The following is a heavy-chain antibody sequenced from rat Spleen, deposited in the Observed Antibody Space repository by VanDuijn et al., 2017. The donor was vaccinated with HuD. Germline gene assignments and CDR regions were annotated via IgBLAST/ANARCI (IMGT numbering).Heavy chain of an antibody. D-gene: IGHD1-2*01. J-gene: IGHJ2*01. V-gene: IGHV5-27*01. Sequence: EVQLVESGGGLAQPGRSLKLSCAASGFTFSNYFMAWVRQAPTKGLEWVAYINTGGGSTYYRDSVKGRFTVSRDNAKNTLYLQMDSLRSEDTATYYCATHGTMAARSGYYFDYWGQGVMVTVSS. CDR1: GFTFSNYF. CDR3: ATHGTMAARSGYYFDY. CDR2: INTGGGST.